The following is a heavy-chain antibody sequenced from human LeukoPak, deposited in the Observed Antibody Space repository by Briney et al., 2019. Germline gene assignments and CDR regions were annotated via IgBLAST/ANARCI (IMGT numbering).Heavy chain of an antibody. D-gene: IGHD6-13*01. CDR1: GFTVSSNY. CDR3: AKDKAAAAGSPDY. CDR2: IYSGGST. J-gene: IGHJ4*02. V-gene: IGHV3-53*05. Sequence: GGSLRLSCAASGFTVSSNYMSWVRQAPGKGLEWVSVIYSGGSTYYADSVKGRFTISRDNNKNSLYLQMNSLRNEDTALYYCAKDKAAAAGSPDYWGQGTLVTVSS.